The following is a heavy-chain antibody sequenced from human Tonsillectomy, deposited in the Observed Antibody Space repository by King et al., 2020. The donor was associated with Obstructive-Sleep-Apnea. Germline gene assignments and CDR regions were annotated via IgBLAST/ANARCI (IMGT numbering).Heavy chain of an antibody. CDR3: ARDQNYYGSGRIFDY. CDR1: GFTFSDYY. J-gene: IGHJ4*02. Sequence: VQLVESGGGLVKPGGSLRLSCAASGFTFSDYYMSWIRQAPGKGLEWVSKISSSGDIIYYADFVRGRFTISRDNAKNSLYLQMNSLRAEDTAVYYCARDQNYYGSGRIFDYWGREPWSPSPQ. V-gene: IGHV3-11*01. D-gene: IGHD3-10*01. CDR2: ISSSGDII.